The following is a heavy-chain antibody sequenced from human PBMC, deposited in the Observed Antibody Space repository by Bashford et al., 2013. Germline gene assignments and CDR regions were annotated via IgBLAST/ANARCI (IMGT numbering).Heavy chain of an antibody. Sequence: SETLSLTCDVSGASIKSFDYYWTWVRQHPGKGLEWVGNIYFSGSSFTSYNPSLQSRVTILVDTSKNQLSLRLTSVTAADTAVYYCARGTVTTLVHWGQGTRVTVSS. J-gene: IGHJ4*02. V-gene: IGHV4-31*11. CDR1: GASIKSFDYY. CDR2: IYFSGSSFT. CDR3: ARGTVTTLVH. D-gene: IGHD4-11*01.